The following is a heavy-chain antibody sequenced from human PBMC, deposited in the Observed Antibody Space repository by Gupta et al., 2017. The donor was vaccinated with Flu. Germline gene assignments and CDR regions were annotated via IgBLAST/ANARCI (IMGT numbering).Heavy chain of an antibody. CDR3: AKGHFSGRSYNWFDP. D-gene: IGHD2-15*01. CDR1: GFTFDDYA. Sequence: EVQLVESGGGLVQPGRSLRLSCTASGFTFDDYAMHWVRQAPGRGLEWGSSINWNGDGTAYADSVKGRFTISRENANNSLHLQMNSLRDEDTAFYYCAKGHFSGRSYNWFDPWGQGTLVTVSS. J-gene: IGHJ5*02. V-gene: IGHV3-9*01. CDR2: INWNGDGT.